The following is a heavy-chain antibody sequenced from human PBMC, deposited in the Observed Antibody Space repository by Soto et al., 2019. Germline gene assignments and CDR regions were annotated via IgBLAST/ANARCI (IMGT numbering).Heavy chain of an antibody. J-gene: IGHJ4*02. D-gene: IGHD2-2*03. CDR1: GGSISSSGYY. CDR3: ARFGHCSSISCYPFEY. CDR2: IFHGGST. V-gene: IGHV4-39*01. Sequence: SETLSLTCTVSGGSISSSGYYWGWVRQPPGKGLEWIGSIFHGGSTYYNSSLRSRVTISVDTSKRQFSLKLTSVTAADTAVYYCARFGHCSSISCYPFEYWGQGTLVTVSS.